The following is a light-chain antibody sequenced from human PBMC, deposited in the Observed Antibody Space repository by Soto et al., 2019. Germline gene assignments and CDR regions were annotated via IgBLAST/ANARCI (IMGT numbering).Light chain of an antibody. CDR1: SSDVGAYNY. Sequence: QSALTQPPSAFGSPGQSVAITCTGTSSDVGAYNYVSWYQQHPGKAPKLIIYEVNKRPSGVPDRFSGSKSGNTASLTVSGLQAEDEADYYCCSFAGSSPYIFGTGTKLTVL. CDR2: EVN. J-gene: IGLJ1*01. V-gene: IGLV2-8*01. CDR3: CSFAGSSPYI.